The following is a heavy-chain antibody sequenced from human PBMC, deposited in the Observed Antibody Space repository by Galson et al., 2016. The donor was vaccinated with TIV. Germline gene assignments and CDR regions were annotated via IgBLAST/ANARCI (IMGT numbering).Heavy chain of an antibody. CDR3: AREGGSSGLSGFFDL. Sequence: SLRLSCAASGFTFNTPMHWVRQAPGKGLEWVAVISFDEYHKYYTDSVRGQFTISRDSSKNTLYLHMNSLRPEDTAVYYCAREGGSSGLSGFFDLWGRGTLVTVSS. J-gene: IGHJ2*01. CDR2: ISFDEYHK. V-gene: IGHV3-30*03. D-gene: IGHD6-19*01. CDR1: GFTFNTP.